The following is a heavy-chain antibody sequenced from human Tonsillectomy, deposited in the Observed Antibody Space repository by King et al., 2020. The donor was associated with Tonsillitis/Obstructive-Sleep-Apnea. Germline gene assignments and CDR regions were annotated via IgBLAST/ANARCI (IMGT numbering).Heavy chain of an antibody. D-gene: IGHD6-19*01. CDR2: ISYDGSNK. J-gene: IGHJ4*02. V-gene: IGHV3-30*04. CDR3: ASPTHSSSGWYGGDY. CDR1: GFTFSNYA. Sequence: VQLVESGGGVVQPGRSLRLSCAASGFTFSNYAMHWVRQAPGKGLEWVAFISYDGSNKYNADSVKGRFTISRDNSKNTLYLQMNSLRAEDTAVYYCASPTHSSSGWYGGDYWGQGTLVTVSS.